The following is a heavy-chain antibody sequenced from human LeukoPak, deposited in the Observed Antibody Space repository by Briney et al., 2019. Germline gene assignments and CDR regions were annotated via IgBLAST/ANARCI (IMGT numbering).Heavy chain of an antibody. V-gene: IGHV4-59*01. CDR2: IYYSGST. D-gene: IGHD3-22*01. CDR1: GGSISSYY. Sequence: SETLSLTCTVSGGSISSYYWSWIRQPPGKGLEWIGYIYYSGSTNYNPYLKSRVTISVDTSKKQFSLKLSSVTAADTAVDYCARVMYYDSSGYYYVSWFDPWGQGTLVTVSS. J-gene: IGHJ5*02. CDR3: ARVMYYDSSGYYYVSWFDP.